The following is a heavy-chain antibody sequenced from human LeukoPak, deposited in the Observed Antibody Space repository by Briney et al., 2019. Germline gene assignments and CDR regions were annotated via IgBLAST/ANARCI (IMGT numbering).Heavy chain of an antibody. D-gene: IGHD1-26*01. J-gene: IGHJ4*02. CDR3: AREGSYGDYVGY. CDR1: GFTFGDYA. Sequence: GSLRLSCTASGFTFGDYAMSWVRQAPGKGLEWVGFIRNKAYGGAAEYAASVKGRFTISRDDSKSIAYLQMNSLRDEDTAVYYCAREGSYGDYVGYWGQGTLVTVSS. CDR2: IRNKAYGGAA. V-gene: IGHV3-49*04.